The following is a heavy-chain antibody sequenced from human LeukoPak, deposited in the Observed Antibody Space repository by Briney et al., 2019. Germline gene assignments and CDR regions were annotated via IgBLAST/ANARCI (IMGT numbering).Heavy chain of an antibody. J-gene: IGHJ5*02. Sequence: GGSLRLSCAASGFAFSSYGMSWVRQAPGKGLEWVSAISGSGGSTYYADSVKGRFTISRDNSKNTLYLQMNSLRAEDTAVYYCAKQLAYNWFDPWGQGTLVTVSS. CDR1: GFAFSSYG. CDR2: ISGSGGST. CDR3: AKQLAYNWFDP. V-gene: IGHV3-23*01. D-gene: IGHD6-13*01.